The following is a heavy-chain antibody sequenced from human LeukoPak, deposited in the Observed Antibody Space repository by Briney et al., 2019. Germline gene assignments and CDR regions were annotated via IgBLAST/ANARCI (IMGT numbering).Heavy chain of an antibody. CDR2: IYYSGST. Sequence: SETLSLTCTASGGSISSSSYYWGWIRQPPGKGLEWIGSIYYSGSTYYNPSLKSRVTISVDTSKNQFSLKLSSVTAADTAVYYCARDLLYNWFDPWGQGTLVTVSS. CDR1: GGSISSSSYY. V-gene: IGHV4-39*07. D-gene: IGHD2-8*01. J-gene: IGHJ5*02. CDR3: ARDLLYNWFDP.